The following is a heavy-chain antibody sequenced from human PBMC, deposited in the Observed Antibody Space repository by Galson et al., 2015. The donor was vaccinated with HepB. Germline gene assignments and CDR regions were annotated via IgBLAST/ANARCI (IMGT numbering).Heavy chain of an antibody. J-gene: IGHJ6*02. CDR2: LNPNSGGT. CDR1: GYTFTGYY. V-gene: IGHV1-2*02. CDR3: ARADPYYYGSGGTDV. Sequence: SVKVACKASGYTFTGYYMHWVRQAPGQGLEWMGWLNPNSGGTNYAQKFQGRVTMTRDTSISTAYMELSRLRSDDTAVYYCARADPYYYGSGGTDVWGQGTTVTVSS. D-gene: IGHD3-10*01.